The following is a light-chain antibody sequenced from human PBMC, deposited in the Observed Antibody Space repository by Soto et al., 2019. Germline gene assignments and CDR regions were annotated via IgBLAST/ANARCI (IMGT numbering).Light chain of an antibody. CDR2: GAS. CDR3: QQYDSSPRT. Sequence: EIVLTQSPGTLSLSPGERATLSCRASQSVSSSYLAWYQQKPGQAPRVLFYGASSRATGIPDRFSGSGSGTDFTLTISRLETEDFAVYYWQQYDSSPRTFGQGTKVEIK. J-gene: IGKJ1*01. CDR1: QSVSSSY. V-gene: IGKV3-20*01.